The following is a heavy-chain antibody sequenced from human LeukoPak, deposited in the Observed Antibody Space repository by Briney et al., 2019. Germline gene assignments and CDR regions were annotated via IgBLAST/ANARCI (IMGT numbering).Heavy chain of an antibody. CDR3: ARIYVDTAMGNNWFDP. CDR2: IDWDDDK. J-gene: IGHJ5*02. V-gene: IGHV2-70*11. Sequence: ESGPTLVNPTQTLTLTCTFSGFSLSTSGMCVSWIRQPPGKALEWLARIDWDDDKYYSTSLKTRLTISKDTSKNQVVLTMTNMDPVGTATYYCARIYVDTAMGNNWFDPRGQGTLVTVSS. CDR1: GFSLSTSGMC. D-gene: IGHD5-18*01.